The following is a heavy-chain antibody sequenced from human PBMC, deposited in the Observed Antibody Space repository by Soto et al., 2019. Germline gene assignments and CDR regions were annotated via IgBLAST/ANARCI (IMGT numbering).Heavy chain of an antibody. Sequence: GGSLRLSCAASGFTFGSYSMHWVRQAPGKGLEWVSSISSSGDTYYADSLKGRLTISRDYAKNSLSLQMNSLRAEDTAVYYCAREENAWPLAYGLDVWGQGTTVTVSS. CDR1: GFTFGSYS. J-gene: IGHJ6*02. CDR2: ISSSGDT. D-gene: IGHD2-2*01. CDR3: AREENAWPLAYGLDV. V-gene: IGHV3-21*01.